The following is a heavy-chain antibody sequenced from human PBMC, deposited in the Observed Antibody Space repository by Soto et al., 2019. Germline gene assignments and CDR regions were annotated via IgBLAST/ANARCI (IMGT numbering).Heavy chain of an antibody. CDR3: ARDSARFAPTTVTTY. Sequence: GGSLRLSCAASGFTFSSSWMSWVRQAPGKGLEWVANIKQDGSEKYYVDSVKGRVTISRDNAKNSLYLQMNSLRAEDTAVYYCARDSARFAPTTVTTYWGQGTLVTVSS. V-gene: IGHV3-7*03. CDR1: GFTFSSSW. D-gene: IGHD4-17*01. CDR2: IKQDGSEK. J-gene: IGHJ4*02.